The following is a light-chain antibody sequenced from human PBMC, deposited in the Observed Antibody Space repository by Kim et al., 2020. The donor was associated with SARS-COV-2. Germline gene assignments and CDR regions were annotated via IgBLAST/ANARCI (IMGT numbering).Light chain of an antibody. V-gene: IGKV1-39*01. CDR1: QNIGTY. J-gene: IGKJ4*01. CDR2: AES. CDR3: QQTSNFPLT. Sequence: ASVVDKVTITCRASQNIGTYLNWYQQKPGRAPKLLIYAESSLQSGVPPRFSGSGSGTEFTLTISSLQPEDFAAYYCQQTSNFPLTFGGGTKVDIK.